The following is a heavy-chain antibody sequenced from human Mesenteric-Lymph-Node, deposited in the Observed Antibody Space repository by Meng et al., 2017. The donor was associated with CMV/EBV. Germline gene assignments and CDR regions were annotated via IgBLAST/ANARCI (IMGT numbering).Heavy chain of an antibody. V-gene: IGHV3-21*01. D-gene: IGHD1-26*01. CDR3: TRDLVAATAPNN. J-gene: IGHJ4*02. CDR1: GFAFSTYA. Sequence: SGAASGFAFSTYAMTWVRQAPGKGLEWVSTIDATSTWIYYADSVKGRFTISRDNAKNSLYLQMSSLRAEDTALYYCTRDLVAATAPNNWGQGTLVTVSS. CDR2: IDATSTWI.